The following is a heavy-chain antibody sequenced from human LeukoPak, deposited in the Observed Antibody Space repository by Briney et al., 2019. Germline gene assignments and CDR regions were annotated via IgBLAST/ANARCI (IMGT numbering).Heavy chain of an antibody. CDR2: ISYDESNK. J-gene: IGHJ4*02. V-gene: IGHV3-30*18. CDR3: AKDNYYDSSGHVDY. Sequence: GGSLRLSCAASGFTFSSYGMHWVRQAPGKGLEWVAVISYDESNKYYADSVKGRFTISRDNSKNTLYLQMNSLRAEDTAVYYCAKDNYYDSSGHVDYWGQGTLVTVSS. CDR1: GFTFSSYG. D-gene: IGHD3-22*01.